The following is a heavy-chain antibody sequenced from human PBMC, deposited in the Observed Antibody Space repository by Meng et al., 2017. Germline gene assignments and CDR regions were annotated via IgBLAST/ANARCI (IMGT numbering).Heavy chain of an antibody. Sequence: QIQLPQSGPGLVKPSQTLSRICAISGDSVSSNSAAWNWIRQSPSRGLEWLGRAYYRSKWYHDYAESVKSRISIDPDTSKNQFSLQLRSVTPEDSAVYYCARGSYSFDSWGQRTLAPSPQ. CDR3: ARGSYSFDS. CDR1: GDSVSSNSAA. V-gene: IGHV6-1*01. CDR2: AYYRSKWYH. J-gene: IGHJ4*02. D-gene: IGHD1-26*01.